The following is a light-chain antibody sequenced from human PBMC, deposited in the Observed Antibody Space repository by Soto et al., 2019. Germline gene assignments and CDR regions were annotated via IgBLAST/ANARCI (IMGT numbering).Light chain of an antibody. J-gene: IGLJ1*01. V-gene: IGLV2-14*01. CDR3: ISYKTDDTFV. CDR1: RSDNGASNS. Sequence: QSVLTQPASVSGSPGQSITISCAGTRSDNGASNSVSWYQHLPGRSPTLIIYEATNRPSGVSERFSGSKAGDTASLTISGLQADDEAEYFCISYKTDDTFVFGSRTKVTVL. CDR2: EAT.